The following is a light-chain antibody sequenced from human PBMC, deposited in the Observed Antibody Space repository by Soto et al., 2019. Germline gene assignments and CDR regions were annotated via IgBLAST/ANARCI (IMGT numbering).Light chain of an antibody. Sequence: EIVMTQSPATLSVSPGERATLSCRASQSVSINLAWYQQKPGQAPRLLIYGASTRATGIPARFSGSGSGTGFTLTISSLQSEDFAVYYCQQYDNWPPLTFGGGTKVEIK. CDR2: GAS. CDR1: QSVSIN. J-gene: IGKJ4*01. CDR3: QQYDNWPPLT. V-gene: IGKV3-15*01.